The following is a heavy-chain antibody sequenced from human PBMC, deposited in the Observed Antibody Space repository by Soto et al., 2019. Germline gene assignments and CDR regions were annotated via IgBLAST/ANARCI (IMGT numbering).Heavy chain of an antibody. J-gene: IGHJ6*02. Sequence: QGQLVQSGAEVKKPGASVKVCCKASGYTFTSYGISWVRQAPGQGLEWMGWISAYNGDTSSAQSLQGRVTTTTDTSTRTAYMELRSLRSDDTAAYYCARDVAVAGISYGFEVWGQGTTVTVSS. V-gene: IGHV1-18*04. CDR2: ISAYNGDT. CDR1: GYTFTSYG. D-gene: IGHD6-19*01. CDR3: ARDVAVAGISYGFEV.